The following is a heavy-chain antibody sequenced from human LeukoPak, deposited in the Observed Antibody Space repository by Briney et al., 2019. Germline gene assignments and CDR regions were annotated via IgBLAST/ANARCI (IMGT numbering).Heavy chain of an antibody. CDR1: SGPISSYY. V-gene: IGHV4-59*08. CDR2: IYYSGST. Sequence: PSETLSLTCTVSSGPISSYYWSWIRQPPGKGLEWIGYIYYSGSTNYNPSLKSRVTISVDTSKKQFSLKLSSVTAADTAVYYCARGYSSSSGRPDYWGQGTQVTVSS. J-gene: IGHJ4*02. CDR3: ARGYSSSSGRPDY. D-gene: IGHD6-6*01.